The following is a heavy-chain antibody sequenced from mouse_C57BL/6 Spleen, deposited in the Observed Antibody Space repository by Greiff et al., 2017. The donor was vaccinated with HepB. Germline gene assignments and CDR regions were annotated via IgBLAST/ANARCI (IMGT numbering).Heavy chain of an antibody. CDR2: LWGGGST. J-gene: IGHJ4*01. Sequence: VQRVESGPGLVAPSQSLSITCTVSGFSLTSYGVDWVRQPPGKGLEWLGGLWGGGSTNYNSALMSRLSISKDNSKRQIFIKKNRLQTYDTAMYYCAKSTLYAMDYWGQGTSVTVSS. CDR1: GFSLTSYG. CDR3: AKSTLYAMDY. V-gene: IGHV2-9*01. D-gene: IGHD5-1*01.